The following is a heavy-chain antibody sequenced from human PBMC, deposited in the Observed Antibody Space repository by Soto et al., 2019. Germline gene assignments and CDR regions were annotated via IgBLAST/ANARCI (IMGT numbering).Heavy chain of an antibody. CDR1: GFTFSSYG. V-gene: IGHV3-33*01. D-gene: IGHD6-19*01. CDR3: AREGDSSGLNY. Sequence: QVQLVESGGGVVQPGRSLRLSCAASGFTFSSYGMHWVRQAPGKGLEWVVVIWYDGSNKYYADSVKGRFTISRDNSKNTLFLQTNSPRAEDTAVYYCAREGDSSGLNYWGQGTLVTVSS. CDR2: IWYDGSNK. J-gene: IGHJ4*02.